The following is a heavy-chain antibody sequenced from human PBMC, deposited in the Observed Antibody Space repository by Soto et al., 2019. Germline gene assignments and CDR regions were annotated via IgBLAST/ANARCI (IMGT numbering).Heavy chain of an antibody. CDR1: GFTFSSYW. Sequence: GGSLRLSCAASGFTFSSYWMHWVRQAPGKGLVWVSRINSDGSSTSYADSVKGRFTISRDNAKNTLYLQMNSPRAEDTAVYYCARDRRAAFEGTYYYDSSGYYLPDYWGQGTLVTVSS. J-gene: IGHJ4*02. CDR2: INSDGSST. V-gene: IGHV3-74*01. D-gene: IGHD3-22*01. CDR3: ARDRRAAFEGTYYYDSSGYYLPDY.